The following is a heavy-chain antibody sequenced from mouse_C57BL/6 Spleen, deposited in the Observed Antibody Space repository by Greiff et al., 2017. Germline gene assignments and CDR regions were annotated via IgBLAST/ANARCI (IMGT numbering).Heavy chain of an antibody. CDR2: IDPSDSYT. CDR3: ARRNYSNYDAMDY. D-gene: IGHD2-5*01. V-gene: IGHV1-69*01. CDR1: GYTFTSYW. J-gene: IGHJ4*01. Sequence: QVHVKQPGAELVMPGASVTLSCKASGYTFTSYWMHWVKQRPGQGLEWIGEIDPSDSYTNYNQKFKGKSTLTVDKSSSTAYMQLSSLTSEDSAVYYCARRNYSNYDAMDYWGQGTSVTVSS.